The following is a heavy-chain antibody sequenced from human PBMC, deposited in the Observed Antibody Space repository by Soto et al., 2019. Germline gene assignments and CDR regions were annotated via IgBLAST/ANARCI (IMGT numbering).Heavy chain of an antibody. CDR1: GYSISSNNW. J-gene: IGHJ4*02. CDR3: ARREIQGPIDY. CDR2: IYYSGTT. D-gene: IGHD1-26*01. Sequence: SETLSLTSAVSGYSISSNNWCGLIRQPPGKGLEWIGYIYYSGTTYYNPSLKSRVTMSVDTSKNQFSLKLTSVTAVDTAVYYCARREIQGPIDYWGQGTLVTVS. V-gene: IGHV4-28*01.